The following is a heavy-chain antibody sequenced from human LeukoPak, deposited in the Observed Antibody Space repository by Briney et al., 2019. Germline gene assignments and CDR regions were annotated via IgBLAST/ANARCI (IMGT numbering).Heavy chain of an antibody. CDR1: GGSISSSNYF. Sequence: PSETLSLTCTVSGGSISSSNYFWSWIRQPPGQELDWIANINYGGTTYYNPFLKSRVTICVDTSKNQSSLRLTSVTAAETAVYLCARYVVYGSGKYYFDYWGQGSLVSVSS. CDR3: ARYVVYGSGKYYFDY. J-gene: IGHJ4*02. V-gene: IGHV4-39*01. CDR2: INYGGTT. D-gene: IGHD3-10*01.